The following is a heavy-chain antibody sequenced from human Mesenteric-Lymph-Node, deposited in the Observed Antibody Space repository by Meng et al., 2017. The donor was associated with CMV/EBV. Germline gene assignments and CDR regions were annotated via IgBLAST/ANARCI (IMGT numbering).Heavy chain of an antibody. D-gene: IGHD6-13*01. J-gene: IGHJ4*02. CDR3: AREKAIGYSSSWGLFDY. Sequence: DSMSSHTWWSWVRQTPEKGLEWIGEIHHTEITNYNPSLKGRVDISVDKSKNQFSLKLSSVTAADTAVYYCAREKAIGYSSSWGLFDYWGQGTLVTVSS. CDR2: IHHTEIT. V-gene: IGHV4-4*02. CDR1: DSMSSHTW.